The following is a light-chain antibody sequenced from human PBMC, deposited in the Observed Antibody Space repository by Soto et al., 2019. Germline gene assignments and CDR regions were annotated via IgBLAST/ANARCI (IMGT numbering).Light chain of an antibody. J-gene: IGLJ3*02. Sequence: QSVLTQPPSASGTPGQSLTISCSGSSSNIGSHFVYWYQHLPGTAPKLLIFRDGQRPSGVPARFFGSKSGTSASLAITGLRSEDEADYYCAVWDQSLTGWVFGGGTKADRP. CDR1: SSNIGSHF. CDR3: AVWDQSLTGWV. CDR2: RDG. V-gene: IGLV1-47*01.